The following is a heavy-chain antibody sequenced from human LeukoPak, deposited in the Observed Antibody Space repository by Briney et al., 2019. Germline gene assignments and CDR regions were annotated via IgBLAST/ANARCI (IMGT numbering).Heavy chain of an antibody. CDR3: ARDEYCSGGSCYPDAFDI. D-gene: IGHD2-15*01. CDR1: GGTFSSYA. J-gene: IGHJ3*02. Sequence: GSSVKVSGKASGGTFSSYAISWVRQAPGQGLEWMGGIIPIFGTANYAQKFQGRVTITADESTSTAYMELSSLRSEDTAVYYCARDEYCSGGSCYPDAFDIWGQGTMVTVSS. V-gene: IGHV1-69*01. CDR2: IIPIFGTA.